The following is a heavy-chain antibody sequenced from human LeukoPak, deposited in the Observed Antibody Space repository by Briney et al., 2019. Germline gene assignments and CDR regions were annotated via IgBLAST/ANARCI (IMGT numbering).Heavy chain of an antibody. CDR3: ARGKFYYDSSGYYPYYFDY. D-gene: IGHD3-22*01. Sequence: SETLSLTCTVSSRSISSYYWSWIRQPAGKGLEWIGRIYTSGSTNYNPSLKSRFTMSVDTSKNQFSPKLSSVTAADTAVYYCARGKFYYDSSGYYPYYFDYWGQGTLVTVSS. V-gene: IGHV4-4*07. CDR1: SRSISSYY. CDR2: IYTSGST. J-gene: IGHJ4*02.